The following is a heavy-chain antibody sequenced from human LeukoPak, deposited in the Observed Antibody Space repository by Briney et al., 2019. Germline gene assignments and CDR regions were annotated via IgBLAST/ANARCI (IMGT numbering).Heavy chain of an antibody. CDR1: GYTFTGYS. J-gene: IGHJ4*02. D-gene: IGHD3-16*02. CDR3: ARAPDYDYVWGTYRLGY. CDR2: INPNTGGT. V-gene: IGHV1-2*02. Sequence: GASVKVSCKASGYTFTGYSIHWVRQAPGQGLAWMGWINPNTGGTNYAQKFQGRVTVTRDTSISTVYMELSSLRFDDTAVFYCARAPDYDYVWGTYRLGYWGQGTLVTVSS.